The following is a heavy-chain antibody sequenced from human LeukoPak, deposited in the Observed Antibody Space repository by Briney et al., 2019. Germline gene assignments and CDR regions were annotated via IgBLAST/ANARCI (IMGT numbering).Heavy chain of an antibody. CDR3: ARANFLYCSSTSCLFDY. CDR2: INPNSGGT. CDR1: GYTFTDYY. D-gene: IGHD2-2*01. J-gene: IGHJ4*02. Sequence: ASVKVSCKASGYTFTDYYMHWVRLAPGQGLEWMGWINPNSGGTNYVQKFQGWVTMTRDTSINTAYMELSRLTSDDTAVYYCARANFLYCSSTSCLFDYWDQGTLVTVSS. V-gene: IGHV1-2*04.